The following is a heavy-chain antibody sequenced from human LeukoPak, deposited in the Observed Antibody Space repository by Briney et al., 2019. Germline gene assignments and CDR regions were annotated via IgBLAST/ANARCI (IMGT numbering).Heavy chain of an antibody. CDR2: IGTAGDT. D-gene: IGHD5-18*01. CDR3: AKDRGEELWYNDY. Sequence: GGSLRLSCAASGFTFSSYDMHWVRQATGKGLEWVSAIGTAGDTYYPGSVKGRFTISRDNSKNTLYLQMNSLRAEDTAVYYCAKDRGEELWYNDYWGQGTLVTVSS. V-gene: IGHV3-13*01. CDR1: GFTFSSYD. J-gene: IGHJ4*02.